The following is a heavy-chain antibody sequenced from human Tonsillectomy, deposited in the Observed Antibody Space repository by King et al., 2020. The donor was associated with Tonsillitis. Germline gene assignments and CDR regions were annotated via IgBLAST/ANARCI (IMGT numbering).Heavy chain of an antibody. CDR1: GGSISSTSYY. Sequence: QLQESGPGLVKPSETLSLTCTVSGGSISSTSYYWGWIRQPPGKGLEWIGSIYYSGSTYYNPSLKSRVTISVDSSKNQFSLKLNSVTAADTAVYYCASPALKAVADTYFDYWGQGTLVIVPS. CDR2: IYYSGST. D-gene: IGHD6-19*01. V-gene: IGHV4-39*07. CDR3: ASPALKAVADTYFDY. J-gene: IGHJ4*02.